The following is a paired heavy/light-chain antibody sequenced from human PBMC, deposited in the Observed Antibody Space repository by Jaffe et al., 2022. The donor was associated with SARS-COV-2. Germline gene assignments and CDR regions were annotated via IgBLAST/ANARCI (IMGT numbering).Light chain of an antibody. V-gene: IGKV3-11*01. CDR3: HQRGTWPRFT. CDR1: QSVGSY. Sequence: EILLTQSPATLSLSPGERATLSCRASQSVGSYLAWYQQKPGQAPRLLIFDASNRATGVPARFSGSGSGTDFTLTISSLEPEDFAVYYCHQRGTWPRFTLGQGTRLEIK. CDR2: DAS. J-gene: IGKJ5*01.
Heavy chain of an antibody. CDR1: GYTFNNYG. CDR3: ARDRFSEGPSLYYYYMDV. Sequence: QVQLVQSGAEVKKPGASVKVSCKASGYTFNNYGVNWVRQAPGQGLEWVGWVSAYDGNTNYAQKFQGRVIMTTDTSTSTAYMELRSLRSDDTAVYYCARDRFSEGPSLYYYYMDVWGKGTTVTVSS. V-gene: IGHV1-18*01. CDR2: VSAYDGNT. D-gene: IGHD2-15*01. J-gene: IGHJ6*03.